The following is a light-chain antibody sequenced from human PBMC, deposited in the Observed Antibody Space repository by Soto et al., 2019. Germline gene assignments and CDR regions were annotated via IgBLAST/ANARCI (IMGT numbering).Light chain of an antibody. Sequence: EMVLTQSPGTLSLSPGEIATLACSASQSVSSSYLAWYQQKPGQAPRLLISGTSSRATGIPDRFSGGGSGTDFTLTISRLEPEDFAVYFCQQYGSSPLTFGGGTKVEIK. CDR3: QQYGSSPLT. CDR2: GTS. CDR1: QSVSSSY. V-gene: IGKV3-20*01. J-gene: IGKJ4*01.